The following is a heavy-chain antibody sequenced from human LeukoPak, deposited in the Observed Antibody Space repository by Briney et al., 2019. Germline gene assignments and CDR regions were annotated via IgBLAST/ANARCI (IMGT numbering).Heavy chain of an antibody. D-gene: IGHD6-13*01. V-gene: IGHV4-59*01. CDR3: ASGRGDGSSWKFDP. CDR2: IYYSGST. CDR1: GGSISSYY. J-gene: IGHJ5*02. Sequence: PSETLSLTCTVSGGSISSYYWSWIRQPPGKGLEWIGYIYYSGSTNYNPSLKSRVTISVDTSKNQFSLKLSSVTAADTAVYYCASGRGDGSSWKFDPWGQGTLVTVSS.